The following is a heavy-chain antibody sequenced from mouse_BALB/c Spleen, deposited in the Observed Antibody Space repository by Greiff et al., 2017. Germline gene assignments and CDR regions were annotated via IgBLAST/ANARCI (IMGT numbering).Heavy chain of an antibody. CDR3: ARWDYDGDAFDY. CDR1: GYTFTDYN. D-gene: IGHD2-4*01. V-gene: IGHV1-18*01. CDR2: INPNNGGT. J-gene: IGHJ2*01. Sequence: EVQLQESGPELVKPGASVKIPCKASGYTFTDYNMDWVKQSHGKSLEWIGDINPNNGGTIYNQKFKGKATLTVDKSSSTAYMELRSLTSEDTAVYYCARWDYDGDAFDYWGQGTTLTVSS.